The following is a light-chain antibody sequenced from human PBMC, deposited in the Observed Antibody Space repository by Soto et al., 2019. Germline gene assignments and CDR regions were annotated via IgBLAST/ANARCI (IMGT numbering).Light chain of an antibody. CDR3: QQYGRSLFT. CDR2: GTS. CDR1: QSVNSR. J-gene: IGKJ5*01. V-gene: IGKV3-20*01. Sequence: IVFTHSPATLSMSPGARATLSCRASQSVNSRLAWYQQTPGRAPRLLIYGTSSRATGIPDRFSGSGSGTDFTLTIRRLEPEDFAVYYCQQYGRSLFTSAQGRRLEIK.